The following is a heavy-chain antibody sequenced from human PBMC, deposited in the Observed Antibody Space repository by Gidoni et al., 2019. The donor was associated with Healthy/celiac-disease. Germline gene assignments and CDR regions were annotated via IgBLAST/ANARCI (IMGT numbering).Heavy chain of an antibody. CDR1: GYSISSGYY. D-gene: IGHD4-17*01. J-gene: IGHJ6*02. Sequence: QVQLQESGPGLVKPSETLSLTCTVSGYSISSGYYWGWIRQPPGKGLEWIGSIYHSGSTYYNPPLKSRVTISVDTSKNQFSLKLSSVTAADTAVYYCARDPLLTTVTTASYYYYGMDVWGQGTTVTVSS. V-gene: IGHV4-38-2*02. CDR2: IYHSGST. CDR3: ARDPLLTTVTTASYYYYGMDV.